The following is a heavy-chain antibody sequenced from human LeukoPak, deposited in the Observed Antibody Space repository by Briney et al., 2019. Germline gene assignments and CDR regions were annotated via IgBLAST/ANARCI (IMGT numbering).Heavy chain of an antibody. D-gene: IGHD6-13*01. CDR2: ISYDGSNK. Sequence: GGSLRLSCAASGFTFSSHAMHWVRQAPGKGLEWVAVISYDGSNKYYADSVKGRFTISRDNSKNTLYLQMNSLRAEDTAVYYCARDSSQYYFDYWGQGTLVTVSS. J-gene: IGHJ4*02. CDR1: GFTFSSHA. CDR3: ARDSSQYYFDY. V-gene: IGHV3-30*04.